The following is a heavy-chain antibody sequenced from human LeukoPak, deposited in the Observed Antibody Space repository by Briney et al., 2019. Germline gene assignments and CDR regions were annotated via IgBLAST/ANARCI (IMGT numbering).Heavy chain of an antibody. CDR1: GFTFSDYY. CDR2: LNNSGDIT. D-gene: IGHD3-3*01. Sequence: GGSLRLSCAASGFTFSDYYMHWIRQAPGKGLEWISSLNNSGDITYYVDSVKGRFSISRDNAKRSLYLQMRSLRAGDTAVYFCVRGGTFGVVTHLDVWGEVTTVTVSS. J-gene: IGHJ6*04. CDR3: VRGGTFGVVTHLDV. V-gene: IGHV3-11*04.